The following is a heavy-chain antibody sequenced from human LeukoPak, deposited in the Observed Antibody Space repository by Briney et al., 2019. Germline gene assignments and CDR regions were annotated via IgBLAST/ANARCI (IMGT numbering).Heavy chain of an antibody. CDR3: ARDVKTALLTGYSVRSYAFDI. CDR1: GVSVSSGSYY. D-gene: IGHD3-9*01. CDR2: IYYSGST. Sequence: SETLSLTCTVSGVSVSSGSYYWSWIRQPPGKGLEWIGYIYYSGSTNYNPSLKSRVTISVDTSKNRFSLKLSSVTAADTAVYYCARDVKTALLTGYSVRSYAFDIWGQGTMVTVSS. V-gene: IGHV4-61*01. J-gene: IGHJ3*02.